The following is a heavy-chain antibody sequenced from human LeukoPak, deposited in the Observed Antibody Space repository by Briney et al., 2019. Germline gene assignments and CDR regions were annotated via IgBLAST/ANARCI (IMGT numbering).Heavy chain of an antibody. CDR3: AREDDYGDYYFDY. J-gene: IGHJ4*02. CDR2: IYHSGST. CDR1: GYSISSGYY. D-gene: IGHD4-17*01. V-gene: IGHV4-38-2*02. Sequence: SETLSLTCTVSGYSISSGYYWGRIRQPPGKGLEWIGSIYHSGSTYYNPSLKSRVTISVDTSENQFSLKLSSVTAADTAVYYCAREDDYGDYYFDYWGQGTLVTVSS.